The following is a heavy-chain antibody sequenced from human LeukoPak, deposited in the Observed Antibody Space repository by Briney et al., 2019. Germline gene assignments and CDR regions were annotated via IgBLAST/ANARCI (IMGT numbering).Heavy chain of an antibody. J-gene: IGHJ4*02. CDR3: ARDRVGLVPGITRY. Sequence: TGGSLRLSCAASGFTFSHYYMTWVRQAPGKGLEWVANVNQDGSEEYYVDSVKGRFTISRDNAKDSLYLHMNSLRAEDTGVYYCARDRVGLVPGITRYWGQGTLVTVSS. D-gene: IGHD1-7*01. CDR1: GFTFSHYY. V-gene: IGHV3-7*01. CDR2: VNQDGSEE.